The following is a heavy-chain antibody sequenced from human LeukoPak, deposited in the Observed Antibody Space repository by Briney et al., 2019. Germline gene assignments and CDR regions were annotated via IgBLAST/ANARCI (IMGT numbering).Heavy chain of an antibody. J-gene: IGHJ4*02. V-gene: IGHV4-59*12. D-gene: IGHD4-17*01. CDR1: GGSISSYY. CDR2: IYYSGST. Sequence: PSETLSLTCTVSGGSISSYYWSWIRQPPGKGLEWIGYIYYSGSTYYNPSLKSRVTISVDTSKNQFSLKLSSVTAADTTVYYCARVDDYGDYVDYWGQGTLVTVSS. CDR3: ARVDDYGDYVDY.